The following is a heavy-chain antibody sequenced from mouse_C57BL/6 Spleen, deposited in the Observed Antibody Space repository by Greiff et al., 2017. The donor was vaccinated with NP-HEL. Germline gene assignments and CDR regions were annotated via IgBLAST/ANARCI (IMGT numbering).Heavy chain of an antibody. CDR2: ISDGGSYT. D-gene: IGHD2-2*01. V-gene: IGHV5-4*01. J-gene: IGHJ3*01. Sequence: EVNVVESGGGLVKPGGSLKLSCAASGFTFSSYAMSWVRQTPEKRLEWVATISDGGSYTYYPDNVKGRFTISRDNAKNNLYLQMSHLKSEDTAMYYCAREWLTRGGFAYWGQGTLVTVSA. CDR3: AREWLTRGGFAY. CDR1: GFTFSSYA.